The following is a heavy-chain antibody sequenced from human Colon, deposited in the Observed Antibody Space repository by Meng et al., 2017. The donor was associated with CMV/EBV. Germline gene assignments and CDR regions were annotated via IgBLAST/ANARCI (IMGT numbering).Heavy chain of an antibody. J-gene: IGHJ4*02. CDR2: IYYSGST. Sequence: QEPVTESGPGLVKPSETLSLTCTVSGGSIRSSSYDWGWIRQPPGKGLEWIGSIYYSGSTYYNPSLKSRVTISVDTSKNQFSLKLSSVTAADTAVYYCARAAAAGEYYFDYWGQGTLVTVSS. D-gene: IGHD6-13*01. CDR3: ARAAAAGEYYFDY. V-gene: IGHV4-39*07. CDR1: GGSIRSSSYD.